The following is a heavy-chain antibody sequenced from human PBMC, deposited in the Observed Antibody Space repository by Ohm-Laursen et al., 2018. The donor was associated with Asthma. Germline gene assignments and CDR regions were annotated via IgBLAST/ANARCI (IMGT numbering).Heavy chain of an antibody. Sequence: SLRLSCSAPGFTFSSYGMHWVRQAPGKGLEWVAVIWYDGSNKYYADSVKGRFTISRDNSKNTLYLQMNSLRAEDTAVYYCARDFVRCSSTSCPYGMDVWGQGTTVTVSS. CDR1: GFTFSSYG. CDR2: IWYDGSNK. V-gene: IGHV3-33*01. J-gene: IGHJ6*02. D-gene: IGHD2-2*01. CDR3: ARDFVRCSSTSCPYGMDV.